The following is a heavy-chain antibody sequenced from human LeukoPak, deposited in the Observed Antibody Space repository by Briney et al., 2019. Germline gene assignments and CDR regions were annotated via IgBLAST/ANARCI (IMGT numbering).Heavy chain of an antibody. CDR1: GGSISSSNYY. D-gene: IGHD2-2*01. J-gene: IGHJ4*02. Sequence: PSQTLSHTCTVSGGSISSSNYYWRWIRRHPGEGLEWIGYIYYSGSTYYSPSLKSRVTISVDTSKNQFSLKLNSVTAADTAVYYCTRANRYCTSTSCYDFDYWGQGTLVTVSS. CDR3: TRANRYCTSTSCYDFDY. V-gene: IGHV4-31*03. CDR2: IYYSGST.